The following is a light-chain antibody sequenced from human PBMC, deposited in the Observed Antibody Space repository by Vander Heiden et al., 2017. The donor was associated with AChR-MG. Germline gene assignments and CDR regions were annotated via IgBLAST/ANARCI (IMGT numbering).Light chain of an antibody. V-gene: IGLV2-23*02. CDR3: CSCAGSSTFRV. CDR1: SSDVGSYNL. J-gene: IGLJ3*02. CDR2: EVS. Sequence: QSALTQPASVSGSPGQSITIYCTGTSSDVGSYNLVSWYQQHPGKAPKLMMYEVSKRPSGVSTRFSGSKSGSTASLTISGLQAEDEADYYCCSCAGSSTFRVFGGGTKLTVL.